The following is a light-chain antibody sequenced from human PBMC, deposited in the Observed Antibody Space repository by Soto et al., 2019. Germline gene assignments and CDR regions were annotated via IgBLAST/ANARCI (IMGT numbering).Light chain of an antibody. CDR2: RTS. J-gene: IGKJ1*01. CDR3: QQASDWPRT. V-gene: IGKV3-15*01. CDR1: QSITNN. Sequence: EIVMTQSPATLSVSPGERATLSCRASQSITNNLAWYQQKPGQSPRLLMYRTSARAIGIPARFSGSGSGTDLTLTISSLQSEDFEVYYCQQASDWPRTFGQGPKVEI.